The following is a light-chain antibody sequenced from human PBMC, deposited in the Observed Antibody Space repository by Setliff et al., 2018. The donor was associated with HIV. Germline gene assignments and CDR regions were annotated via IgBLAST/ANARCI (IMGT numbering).Light chain of an antibody. Sequence: ALTQPASVSGSPEQSITISCTGTSSDIGGYNYVSWYQQYPGKAPTLMLYDVNKRPSGVSNRFSGSKSGNTASLTISGLQAEDEADYYCSSKTSTSTLVFGGGTKVTVL. V-gene: IGLV2-14*03. J-gene: IGLJ2*01. CDR2: DVN. CDR3: SSKTSTSTLV. CDR1: SSDIGGYNY.